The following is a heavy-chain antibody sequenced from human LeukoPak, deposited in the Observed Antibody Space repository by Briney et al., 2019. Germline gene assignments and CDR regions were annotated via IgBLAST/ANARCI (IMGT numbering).Heavy chain of an antibody. CDR2: ISGSGGST. J-gene: IGHJ4*02. CDR3: AKGESIAARKNYFDY. V-gene: IGHV3-23*01. CDR1: GFTFSSYA. D-gene: IGHD6-6*01. Sequence: GSLRLSCAASGFTFSSYAMSWVRQAPGKGLEWVSAISGSGGSTYYADSVKGQFTISRDNSKNTLYLQMNSLRAEDTAVYYCAKGESIAARKNYFDYWGQGTLVTVSS.